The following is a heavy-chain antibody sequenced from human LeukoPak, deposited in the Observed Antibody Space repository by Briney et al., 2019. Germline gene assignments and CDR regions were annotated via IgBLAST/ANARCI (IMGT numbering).Heavy chain of an antibody. D-gene: IGHD6-6*01. CDR1: GVTVGNNY. Sequence: GGSLRLSCAASGVTVGNNYMNWVRQAPGRGLEWVSLIYSGGSTHYADSVKGRFTISRDNSKNTLYLQMNSLRVDDTAVYYCARDPPAVAANTYGWGQGTLVTVSS. J-gene: IGHJ4*02. CDR2: IYSGGST. CDR3: ARDPPAVAANTYG. V-gene: IGHV3-66*01.